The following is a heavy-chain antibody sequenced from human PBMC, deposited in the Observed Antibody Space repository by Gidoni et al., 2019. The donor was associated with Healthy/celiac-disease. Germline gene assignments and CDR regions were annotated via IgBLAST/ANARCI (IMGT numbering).Heavy chain of an antibody. CDR1: GFTFSSYS. V-gene: IGHV3-21*01. J-gene: IGHJ4*02. Sequence: EVQLVESGGGLVKPGGSLRLSCAASGFTFSSYSMNWVRQAPGKGLEWVSSISSSSSYIYYADSVKGRFTISRDNAKNSLYLQMNSLRAEDTAVYYCARENAVAGFEFDYWGQGTLVTVSS. CDR3: ARENAVAGFEFDY. D-gene: IGHD6-19*01. CDR2: ISSSSSYI.